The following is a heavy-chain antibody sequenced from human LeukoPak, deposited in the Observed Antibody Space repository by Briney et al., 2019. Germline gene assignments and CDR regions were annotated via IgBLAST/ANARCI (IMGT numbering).Heavy chain of an antibody. CDR1: GYTFTSYY. J-gene: IGHJ4*02. D-gene: IGHD6-19*01. CDR2: INPNNGSR. CDR3: ATLAGAGLIFDH. V-gene: IGHV1-46*01. Sequence: ASVKVSCKASGYTFTSYYMHWVRQAPGQGLEWMGVINPNNGSRTYAPKFQGRVAVTRDTSTSTVYMEMTSLRSEDTAVYYCATLAGAGLIFDHWGQGTLVTVSS.